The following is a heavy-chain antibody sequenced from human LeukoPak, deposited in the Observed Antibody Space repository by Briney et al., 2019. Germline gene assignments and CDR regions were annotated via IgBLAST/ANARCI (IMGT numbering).Heavy chain of an antibody. CDR3: AKEPYDSPGYADY. D-gene: IGHD3-22*01. CDR1: GFTFSSYS. CDR2: INGGGVDT. J-gene: IGHJ4*02. Sequence: PGGSLRLSCAVSGFTFSSYSMSWVRQAPGKGLEWISAINGGGVDTYYADSVKGRFTIFRDNSKNELYVQMNSLRADDTAVYYCAKEPYDSPGYADYWGQGTLVTVSS. V-gene: IGHV3-23*01.